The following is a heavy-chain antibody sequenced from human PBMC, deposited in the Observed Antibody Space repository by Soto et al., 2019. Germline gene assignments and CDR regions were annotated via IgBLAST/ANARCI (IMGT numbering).Heavy chain of an antibody. J-gene: IGHJ6*02. D-gene: IGHD6-6*01. CDR3: AREGPRPYYYYGMDV. CDR1: GYTFSTSG. CDR2: ISTYNGDA. Sequence: QAQLEQSGAEVKKPGASVKVSCKSSGYTFSTSGISWVRQAPGQGLEWMGWISTYNGDANYAQRFQGRVTMTTDTSTSTTLRELRSLRSDDTAVYYCAREGPRPYYYYGMDVWGQGTPVTVSS. V-gene: IGHV1-18*01.